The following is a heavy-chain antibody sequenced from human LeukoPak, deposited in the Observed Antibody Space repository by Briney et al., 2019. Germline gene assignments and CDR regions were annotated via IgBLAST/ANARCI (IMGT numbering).Heavy chain of an antibody. CDR3: AREDTAMATPHYYYYYYMDV. J-gene: IGHJ6*03. Sequence: SETLSLTCTVSGGSISSYYWSWLRQPPGKGLEWIGSIYYSGSTYYNPSLKSRVTISVDTSKNQFSLKLSSVTAADTAVYYCAREDTAMATPHYYYYYYMDVWGKGTTVTVSS. D-gene: IGHD5-18*01. CDR2: IYYSGST. V-gene: IGHV4-59*05. CDR1: GGSISSYY.